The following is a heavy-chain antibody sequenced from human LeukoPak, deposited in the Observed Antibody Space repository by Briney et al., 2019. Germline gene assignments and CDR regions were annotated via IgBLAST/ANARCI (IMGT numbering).Heavy chain of an antibody. Sequence: PGGSLRLSCAASGFTFSAYTMNWVRQAPGKGLEWVSYISSTGNTIYYADSVKGRFTISRDSAKNSLSLQMDSLRDEDTAVYYCARELAYYGSGSYSPSYYYYGMDVWGQGTAVTVSS. CDR2: ISSTGNTI. V-gene: IGHV3-48*02. CDR3: ARELAYYGSGSYSPSYYYYGMDV. D-gene: IGHD3-10*01. J-gene: IGHJ6*02. CDR1: GFTFSAYT.